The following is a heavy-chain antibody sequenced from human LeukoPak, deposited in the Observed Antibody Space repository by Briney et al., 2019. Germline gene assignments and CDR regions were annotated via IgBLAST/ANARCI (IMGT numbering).Heavy chain of an antibody. CDR3: TSGSGSYADS. V-gene: IGHV4-59*01. Sequence: PSETLSLTCNVSGGSISSYYWSWIRQPPGKRLDWIGYIYYSRSTNYNPSLKSRVTISVDTSKNQFSLKLSSVTAADTAVYYCTSGSGSYADSWGPGTLVTVSS. CDR1: GGSISSYY. CDR2: IYYSRST. J-gene: IGHJ4*02. D-gene: IGHD3-10*01.